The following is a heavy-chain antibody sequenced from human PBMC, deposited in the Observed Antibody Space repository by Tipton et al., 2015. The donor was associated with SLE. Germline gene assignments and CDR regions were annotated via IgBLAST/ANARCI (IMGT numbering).Heavy chain of an antibody. J-gene: IGHJ6*03. CDR3: ARGGEYGSSWHPRNYYYMDV. CDR1: GGSFSGYY. D-gene: IGHD6-13*01. V-gene: IGHV4-34*01. Sequence: GLVKPSETLSLTCGVYGGSFSGYYWSWVRQPPGKGLEWIGEINHSGTTNYNPSLKSRVTISVDTSKNQFSLKLTSVTAADTAIYYCARGGEYGSSWHPRNYYYMDVWGKGTTVTVSS. CDR2: INHSGTT.